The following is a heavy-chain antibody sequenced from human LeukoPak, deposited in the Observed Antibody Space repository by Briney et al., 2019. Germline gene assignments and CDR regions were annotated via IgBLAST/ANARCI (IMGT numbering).Heavy chain of an antibody. V-gene: IGHV3-15*05. Sequence: GGSLRLSCAASGFIFSNAWMSWVRQAPGKGLEWVGRINSKTDGGTTDYAAPVKGRFTISRDDSKNTLSLQMNSLKTEDTAVYYCTAGLGDYWGQGTLVTVSS. CDR2: INSKTDGGTT. CDR1: GFIFSNAW. J-gene: IGHJ4*02. CDR3: TAGLGDY.